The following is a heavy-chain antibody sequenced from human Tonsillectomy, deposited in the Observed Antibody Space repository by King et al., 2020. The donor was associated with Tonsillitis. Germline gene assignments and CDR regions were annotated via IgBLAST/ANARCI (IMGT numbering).Heavy chain of an antibody. J-gene: IGHJ4*02. V-gene: IGHV3-23*04. CDR2: ISDSGANT. D-gene: IGHD4-11*01. CDR1: GFTFSSYS. Sequence: QLVQSGGGLVRPGGSLRLSCAASGFTFSSYSMTWVRQAPGKGLEWVSVISDSGANTNYADSVKGRFTISRDNSKNTLYLEMNSLRAEDSAVYYCATSTVMEFWVRGTLVTVS. CDR3: ATSTVMEF.